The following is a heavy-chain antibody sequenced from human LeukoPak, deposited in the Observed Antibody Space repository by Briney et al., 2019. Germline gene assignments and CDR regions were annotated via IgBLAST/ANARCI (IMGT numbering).Heavy chain of an antibody. J-gene: IGHJ4*02. Sequence: PGGSLRLSCAASGFTFSSYGMHWVRQAPGKGLEWVAFIRYDGSNKYYADSVKGRFTISRDNSKNTLYLQMNSLRAEDTAVYYCARERSITMIVAVFDYWGQGTLVTVSS. D-gene: IGHD3-22*01. CDR2: IRYDGSNK. CDR3: ARERSITMIVAVFDY. CDR1: GFTFSSYG. V-gene: IGHV3-30*02.